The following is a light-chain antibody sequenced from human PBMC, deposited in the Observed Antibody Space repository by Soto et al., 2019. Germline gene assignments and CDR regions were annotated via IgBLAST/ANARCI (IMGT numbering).Light chain of an antibody. CDR3: QQYGNLLCA. CDR2: DAS. CDR1: QDINNY. J-gene: IGKJ1*01. V-gene: IGKV1-33*01. Sequence: DIQMTQSPSSLSASVGDRVTITCQASQDINNYLNWYQHKPGKAPKLLIYDASNLETGVPSRFSGSGSGTDFTFTISSLQPEDIATYYCQQYGNLLCAFGQGTKVDIK.